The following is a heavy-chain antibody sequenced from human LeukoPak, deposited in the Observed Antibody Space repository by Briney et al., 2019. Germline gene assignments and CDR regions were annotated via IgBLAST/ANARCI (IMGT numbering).Heavy chain of an antibody. Sequence: GGSLRLSCAASGFTFSRSWMSWVRQAPGKGLEWVAFIRYDGSNKYYADSVKGRFTISRDNSKNTLYLQMNSLRAEDTAVYYCAKDHTAMVIRIFYYYYYMDVWGKGTTVTVSS. D-gene: IGHD5-18*01. J-gene: IGHJ6*03. V-gene: IGHV3-30*02. CDR3: AKDHTAMVIRIFYYYYYMDV. CDR1: GFTFSRSW. CDR2: IRYDGSNK.